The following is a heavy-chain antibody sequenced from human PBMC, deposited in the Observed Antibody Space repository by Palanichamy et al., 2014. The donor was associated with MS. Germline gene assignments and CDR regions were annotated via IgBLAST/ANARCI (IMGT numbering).Heavy chain of an antibody. CDR3: ASRRRIYGDYSD. V-gene: IGHV4-39*01. Sequence: QLQLQESGPGLVKPSETLSLTCTVSGGSISSSSYYWGWIRQPPGKGLEWIGTFYYTGSTYYNPSLKSRVTISVDTSKNQFSLKLSSVTAADTAVYCCASRRRIYGDYSDWGQGTLVTVSS. D-gene: IGHD4-17*01. CDR2: FYYTGST. CDR1: GGSISSSSYY. J-gene: IGHJ4*02.